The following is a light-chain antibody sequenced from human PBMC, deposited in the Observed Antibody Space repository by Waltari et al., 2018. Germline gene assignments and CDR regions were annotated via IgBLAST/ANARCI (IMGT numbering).Light chain of an antibody. CDR2: PFT. CDR1: RNDVGSYSS. V-gene: IGLV2-14*01. Sequence: QSASTQSASVSASPGQSITISCPGTRNDVGSYSSVPWYRQYPGKAPELLLSPFTHRPSGVSDRFSGSRSGSTASLTISGLQTEDEANYFCCSYTTTTTLVFGTGTKVIVL. J-gene: IGLJ1*01. CDR3: CSYTTTTTLV.